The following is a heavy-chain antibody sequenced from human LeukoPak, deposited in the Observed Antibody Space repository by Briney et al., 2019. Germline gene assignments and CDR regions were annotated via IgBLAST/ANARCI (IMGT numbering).Heavy chain of an antibody. CDR2: IYSGGST. V-gene: IGHV3-53*01. D-gene: IGHD2-15*01. Sequence: PGGSLRLSCAASGFTVSSNYMSWVRQAPGKGLEWVSVIYSGGSTYYADSVKGRFTISRDNSKNTLYLQMNSLRAEDTAVYYCARARGYCSGGSCYSDLSIYYYGMDVWGQGTTVTVSS. CDR1: GFTVSSNY. CDR3: ARARGYCSGGSCYSDLSIYYYGMDV. J-gene: IGHJ6*02.